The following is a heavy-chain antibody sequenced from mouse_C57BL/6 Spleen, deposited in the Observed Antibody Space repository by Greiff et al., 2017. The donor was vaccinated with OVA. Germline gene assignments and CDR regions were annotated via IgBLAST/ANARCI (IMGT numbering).Heavy chain of an antibody. J-gene: IGHJ2*01. CDR3: AREAYWDRDYFDY. CDR1: GFTFSDYY. CDR2: INYDGSST. Sequence: EVKLVESEGGLVQPGSSMKLSCTASGFTFSDYYMAWVRQVPEKGLEWVANINYDGSSTYYLDSLKSRFIISRDNAKNILYLQMSSLKSEDTATDYCAREAYWDRDYFDYWGQGTTLTVSS. V-gene: IGHV5-16*01. D-gene: IGHD4-1*01.